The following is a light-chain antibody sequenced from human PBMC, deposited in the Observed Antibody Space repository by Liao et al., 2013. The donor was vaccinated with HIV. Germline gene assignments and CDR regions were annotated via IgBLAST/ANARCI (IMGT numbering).Light chain of an antibody. V-gene: IGLV3-1*01. J-gene: IGLJ1*01. CDR2: QDS. CDR3: QAWDSARAV. Sequence: SYELTQPPSVSVSPGQTASITCSGDKLGDKYTYWYQQKPGQSPVLVIYQDSKRPSGIPERFSGSNSGNTATLTISGTQAMDEADYYCQAWDSARAVFGTGTKVTVL. CDR1: KLGDKY.